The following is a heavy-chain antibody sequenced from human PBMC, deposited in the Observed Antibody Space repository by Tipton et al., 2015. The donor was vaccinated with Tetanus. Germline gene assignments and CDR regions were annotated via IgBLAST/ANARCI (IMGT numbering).Heavy chain of an antibody. CDR1: GGSLSTFY. D-gene: IGHD1-26*01. V-gene: IGHV4-4*07. Sequence: TLSLTCTVSGGSLSTFYWNWIRQPAGKGLEWIGRIYSSGSTNYNPSLKSRVTMSIDTSKNQFPLELTSVTAADTAVYYCARDFRERSGTYFSYYYTMDVWGQGTTVTVSS. J-gene: IGHJ6*02. CDR3: ARDFRERSGTYFSYYYTMDV. CDR2: IYSSGST.